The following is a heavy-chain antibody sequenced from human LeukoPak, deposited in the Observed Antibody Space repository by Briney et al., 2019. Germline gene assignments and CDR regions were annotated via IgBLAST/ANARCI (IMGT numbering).Heavy chain of an antibody. V-gene: IGHV3-53*01. Sequence: GGSLRLSCAASGFTFGSYSMNWVRQAPGKGLEWVSVIYSGGSTYYADSVKGRFTISRDNSKNTLYLQMNSLRAEDAAVYYCARDAPGLYYFDYWGQGTLVTVSS. CDR3: ARDAPGLYYFDY. CDR2: IYSGGST. J-gene: IGHJ4*02. CDR1: GFTFGSYS.